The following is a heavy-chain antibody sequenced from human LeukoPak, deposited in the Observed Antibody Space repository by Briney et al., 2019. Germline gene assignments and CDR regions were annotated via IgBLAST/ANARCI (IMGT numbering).Heavy chain of an antibody. D-gene: IGHD1-26*01. V-gene: IGHV3-7*01. J-gene: IGHJ3*02. CDR1: GFTFSSYW. CDR2: IKQDGSEK. CDR3: AREDGGSFSNTFDI. Sequence: TGGSLRLSCAASGFTFSSYWMSWVRQAPGKGLEWVANIKQDGSEKYYVDSVKGRFTISRDNAKNSLYLQMNSLRAEDTALYYCAREDGGSFSNTFDIWGQGTMVTVSS.